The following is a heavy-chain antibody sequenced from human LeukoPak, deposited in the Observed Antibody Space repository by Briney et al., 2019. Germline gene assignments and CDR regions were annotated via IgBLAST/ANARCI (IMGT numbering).Heavy chain of an antibody. Sequence: ASVKVSCKASGGTFISYAISWVRQAPGQGLEWMGGIIPIFGTANYAQKFQGRVTITADESTSTAYMELSSLRSEDTAVYYCARAYCSGGSCYRFDPWGQGTLVTVSS. V-gene: IGHV1-69*13. D-gene: IGHD2-15*01. J-gene: IGHJ5*02. CDR3: ARAYCSGGSCYRFDP. CDR2: IIPIFGTA. CDR1: GGTFISYA.